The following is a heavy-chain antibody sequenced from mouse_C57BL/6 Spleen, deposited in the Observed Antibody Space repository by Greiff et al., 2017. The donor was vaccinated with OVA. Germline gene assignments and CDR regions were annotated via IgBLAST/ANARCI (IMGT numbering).Heavy chain of an antibody. J-gene: IGHJ4*01. V-gene: IGHV1-77*01. Sequence: QVHVKQSGAELVKPGASVKISCKASGYTFTDYYINWVKQRPGQGLEWIGKIGPGSGSTYYNEKFKGKATLTADKSSSTAYMQLSSLTSEDSAVYFCARERTAQASYNNAMDYWGQGTSVTVSS. CDR3: ARERTAQASYNNAMDY. CDR1: GYTFTDYY. CDR2: IGPGSGST. D-gene: IGHD3-2*02.